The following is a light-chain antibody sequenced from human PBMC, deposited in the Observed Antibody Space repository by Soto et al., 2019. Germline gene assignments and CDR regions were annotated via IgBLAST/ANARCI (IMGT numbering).Light chain of an antibody. Sequence: DIVMTQSPATLSVSPGERVTLSCRASQSVSSNLAWCQQKPCQAPRLLIYETSTRATGVPARFSGSGAGTECTLSIASLQSEDFAVYFWQQYDSWRITFGQRTRLESK. CDR1: QSVSSN. CDR3: QQYDSWRIT. J-gene: IGKJ5*01. V-gene: IGKV3-15*01. CDR2: ETS.